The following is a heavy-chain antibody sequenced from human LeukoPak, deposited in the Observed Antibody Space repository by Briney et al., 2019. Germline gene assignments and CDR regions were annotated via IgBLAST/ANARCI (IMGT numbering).Heavy chain of an antibody. CDR1: GFTFSNYN. Sequence: GGSLRLSCAASGFTFSNYNMHWVRQAPGKGLEWVSYITGSHSTMYYADSVQGRFTISRDNAKNSLYLQMNSLRGEDTAMYYCAREPPYSNTWTDFDYWGQGTLVSVSS. V-gene: IGHV3-48*01. J-gene: IGHJ4*02. D-gene: IGHD6-13*01. CDR3: AREPPYSNTWTDFDY. CDR2: ITGSHSTM.